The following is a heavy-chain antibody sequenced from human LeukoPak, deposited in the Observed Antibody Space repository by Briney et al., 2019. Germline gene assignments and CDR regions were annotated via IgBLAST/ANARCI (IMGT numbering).Heavy chain of an antibody. CDR1: GFTFDDYA. D-gene: IGHD3-10*01. J-gene: IGHJ4*02. CDR3: AKGNYYGSGSYSRQGFDY. V-gene: IGHV3-9*01. Sequence: PGGSLRLSRAASGFTFDDYAIHWVRQAPGKGLEWVSGISWNSGSIGYADSVKGRFTISRDNAKNSLYLQMNSLRAEDTALYYCAKGNYYGSGSYSRQGFDYWGQGTLVTVSS. CDR2: ISWNSGSI.